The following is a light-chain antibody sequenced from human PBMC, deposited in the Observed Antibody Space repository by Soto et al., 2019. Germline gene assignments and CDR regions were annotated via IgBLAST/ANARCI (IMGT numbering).Light chain of an antibody. CDR1: QSLLHSNGYNY. Sequence: DIVMTQSPLSLPVTPGEPASISCRPSQSLLHSNGYNYLDWYRQKPGQSPQLLIYLGSNRASGVPGRFSGSGSGTYFTLKISRVEAEDVGVYYCMQALQTAWTFGQGTKVDIK. V-gene: IGKV2-28*01. CDR3: MQALQTAWT. CDR2: LGS. J-gene: IGKJ1*01.